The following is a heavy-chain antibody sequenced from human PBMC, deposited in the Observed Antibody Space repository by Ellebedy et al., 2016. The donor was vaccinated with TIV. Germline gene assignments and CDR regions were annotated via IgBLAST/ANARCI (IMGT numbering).Heavy chain of an antibody. D-gene: IGHD3-10*01. CDR2: ISSSGSTI. CDR1: GFTFSDYY. V-gene: IGHV3-11*04. CDR3: ARGNVLLWFGEFGAFDI. Sequence: GESLKISCAASGFTFSDYYMSWIRQAPGKGLEWVSYISSSGSTIYYADSVKGRFTISRDNAKNSLYLQMNSLRAEDTAVYYCARGNVLLWFGEFGAFDIWGQGTMVTVSS. J-gene: IGHJ3*02.